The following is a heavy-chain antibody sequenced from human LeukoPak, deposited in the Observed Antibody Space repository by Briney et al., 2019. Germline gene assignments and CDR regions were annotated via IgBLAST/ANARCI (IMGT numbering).Heavy chain of an antibody. Sequence: PGGSLRLSCAASGDTFGRYWMSWVRQAPGKGLEWVANINQHGSEKYYGDSVKGRFTISGDNAKNSLYLQMNSLRAEDTAVYYCARGKYSSGWSDYWGQGTLVTVSS. CDR1: GDTFGRYW. V-gene: IGHV3-7*01. D-gene: IGHD6-19*01. CDR3: ARGKYSSGWSDY. CDR2: INQHGSEK. J-gene: IGHJ4*02.